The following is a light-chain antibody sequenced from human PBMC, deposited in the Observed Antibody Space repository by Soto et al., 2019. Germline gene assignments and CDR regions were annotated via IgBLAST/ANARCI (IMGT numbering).Light chain of an antibody. V-gene: IGKV1-5*01. J-gene: IGKJ3*01. Sequence: DIQMTQSPSTLSASVGDRVTLTCRASQSITNCLAWYQQEPGKAPKLLIYDASSLESGVPSRFSGSGSGTEFTFTLSRLQPDDFATYYCQQYTTYPFTFGPGTKVDIK. CDR1: QSITNC. CDR2: DAS. CDR3: QQYTTYPFT.